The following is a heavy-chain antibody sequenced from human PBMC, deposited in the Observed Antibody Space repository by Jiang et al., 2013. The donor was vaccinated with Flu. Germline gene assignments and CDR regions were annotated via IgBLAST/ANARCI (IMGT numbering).Heavy chain of an antibody. CDR1: GFTFSSNA. J-gene: IGHJ3*02. V-gene: IGHV3-23*01. D-gene: IGHD7-27*01. CDR2: ISGSSGST. Sequence: QLLESGGGLVQPGGSLRLSCAASGFTFSSNALSWVRQAPGKGLEWVSTISGSSGSTHYADSVKGRFTISRDNSKNMLYLQMNSLRAEDTAVYYCAKLLGNPFDIWGQGTEVTVSS. CDR3: AKLLGNPFDI.